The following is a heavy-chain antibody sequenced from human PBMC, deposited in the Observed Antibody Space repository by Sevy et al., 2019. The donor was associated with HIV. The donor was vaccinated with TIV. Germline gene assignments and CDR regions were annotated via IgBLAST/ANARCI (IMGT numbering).Heavy chain of an antibody. D-gene: IGHD6-13*01. Sequence: PSVKVSCKASGYTFTSNYMHWVRQAPGQGLEWMGIINPSGVSASYAQKFQGRVTVTRDTSTSTVYMELSSLRSEDTAVYYCARDRAAAGKKYYYYGMDVWGQGTTVTVSS. CDR1: GYTFTSNY. CDR2: INPSGVSA. V-gene: IGHV1-46*01. CDR3: ARDRAAAGKKYYYYGMDV. J-gene: IGHJ6*02.